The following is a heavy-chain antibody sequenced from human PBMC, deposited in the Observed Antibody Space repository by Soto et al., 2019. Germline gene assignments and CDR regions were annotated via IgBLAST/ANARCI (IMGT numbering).Heavy chain of an antibody. J-gene: IGHJ6*03. V-gene: IGHV3-21*01. D-gene: IGHD2-15*01. CDR2: ISSSSSYI. CDR3: ARINVVAHDLVLGYMDV. Sequence: GGSLRLSCAASGFTFSSYSMNWVRQAPGKGLEWVSSISSSSSYIYYADSVKGRFTISRDNAKNSLYLQMNSLRAEDTAVYYCARINVVAHDLVLGYMDVWGKGTTVTVSS. CDR1: GFTFSSYS.